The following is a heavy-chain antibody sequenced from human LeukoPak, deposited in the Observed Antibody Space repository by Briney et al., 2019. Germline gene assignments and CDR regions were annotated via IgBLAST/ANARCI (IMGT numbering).Heavy chain of an antibody. CDR2: IWYDGSNK. CDR1: GFTFSSYG. D-gene: IGHD4-17*01. Sequence: PGGSLRLSCAASGFTFSSYGMHWVRQAPGKGLEWVAVIWYDGSNKYYADSVKGRFTISRDNSKNTLYLQMNSLRAEDTAVYYCARTVTTSRSFFDYWGQGTLVTASS. V-gene: IGHV3-33*01. J-gene: IGHJ4*02. CDR3: ARTVTTSRSFFDY.